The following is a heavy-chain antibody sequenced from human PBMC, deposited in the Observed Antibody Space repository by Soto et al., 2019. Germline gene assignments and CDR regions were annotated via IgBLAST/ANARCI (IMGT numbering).Heavy chain of an antibody. Sequence: PSETLSLTCTVSGGSISSGGYYWSWIRQHPGKGLEWIGYIYYSGSTYYNPSLKSRVTISVDTSKNQFSLKLSSVTAADTAVYYCARVEGIAAAGTPEFDYWGQGTLVTVSS. V-gene: IGHV4-31*03. D-gene: IGHD6-13*01. CDR2: IYYSGST. CDR3: ARVEGIAAAGTPEFDY. CDR1: GGSISSGGYY. J-gene: IGHJ4*02.